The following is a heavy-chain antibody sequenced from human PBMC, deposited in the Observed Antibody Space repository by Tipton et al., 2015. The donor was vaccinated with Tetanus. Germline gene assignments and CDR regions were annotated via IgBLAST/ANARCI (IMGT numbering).Heavy chain of an antibody. J-gene: IGHJ4*02. CDR1: GGSMSTYY. Sequence: TLSLTCTVSGGSMSTYYWSWIRQPPGKGLEWIGYVYYTGSTDYNPSLRNRLTISIDTSKAHFSLRLDSVTAADTAVYYCATDRRGPGEVRGLDNWGQGTLVTVSS. V-gene: IGHV4-59*01. CDR3: ATDRRGPGEVRGLDN. CDR2: VYYTGST. D-gene: IGHD3-10*01.